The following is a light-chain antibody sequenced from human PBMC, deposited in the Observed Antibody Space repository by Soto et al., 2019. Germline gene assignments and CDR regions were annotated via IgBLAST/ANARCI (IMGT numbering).Light chain of an antibody. Sequence: QSVLPQPASVSGSPGQSITISCTGTSSDVGSYNLVSWYQQHPGNAPKLMIYEGSKRPSGVSHRFSGSKSGNTASLTISGLQAEDEADYYCCSYAGSSTFYVFGTGTKLTVL. CDR2: EGS. V-gene: IGLV2-23*01. CDR1: SSDVGSYNL. J-gene: IGLJ1*01. CDR3: CSYAGSSTFYV.